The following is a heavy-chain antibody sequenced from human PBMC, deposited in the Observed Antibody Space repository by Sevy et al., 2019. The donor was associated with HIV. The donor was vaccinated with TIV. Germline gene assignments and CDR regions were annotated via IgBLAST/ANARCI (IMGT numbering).Heavy chain of an antibody. J-gene: IGHJ3*02. Sequence: VGSLRLSCAASGFTFSSYWMSWVRQAPGKGLEWVANIKQDGSEKYYVDSVKGRFTISRDNAKNSLYLQMNSLRAEDTAVYYCARVSLAMTDAFDIWGQGTMVTVSS. D-gene: IGHD3-9*01. CDR3: ARVSLAMTDAFDI. CDR2: IKQDGSEK. CDR1: GFTFSSYW. V-gene: IGHV3-7*01.